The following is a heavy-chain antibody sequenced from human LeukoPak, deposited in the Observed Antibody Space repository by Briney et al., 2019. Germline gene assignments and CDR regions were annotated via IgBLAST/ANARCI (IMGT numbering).Heavy chain of an antibody. J-gene: IGHJ4*02. V-gene: IGHV3-74*01. D-gene: IGHD5-24*01. Sequence: GGSLRLSCAASGFTFSSYGMHWVRQAPGKGLLWVSRINADGSSTNYADSVKGRFTISRDNAKNTLYLQMNSLRAEDTAVYFCTRDAWMASTPLDYWGQGTLVTVPS. CDR3: TRDAWMASTPLDY. CDR2: INADGSST. CDR1: GFTFSSYG.